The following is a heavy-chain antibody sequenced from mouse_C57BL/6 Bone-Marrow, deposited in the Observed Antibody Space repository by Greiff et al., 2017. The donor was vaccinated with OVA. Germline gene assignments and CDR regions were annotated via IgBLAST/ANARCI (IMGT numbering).Heavy chain of an antibody. J-gene: IGHJ4*01. CDR2: IWSGGST. CDR1: GFSLTSYG. D-gene: IGHD1-1*01. Sequence: VKLMESGPGLVQPSQSLSITCTVSGFSLTSYGVHWVRQSPGKGLEWLGVIWSGGSTDYNAAFISRLSISKDNSKSQVFFKMNSLQADDTAIYYCARRVVDHYYAMDYWGQGTSVTVSS. V-gene: IGHV2-2*01. CDR3: ARRVVDHYYAMDY.